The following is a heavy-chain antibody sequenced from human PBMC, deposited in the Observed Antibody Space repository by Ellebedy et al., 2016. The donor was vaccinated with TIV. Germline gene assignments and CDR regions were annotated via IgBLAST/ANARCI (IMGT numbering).Heavy chain of an antibody. CDR2: IYYNGTT. V-gene: IGHV4-59*01. Sequence: GSLRLXXSVSGGSISSYFWSWIRQPPGKGLEWVGYIYYNGTTNYNPSLRSRVSISIDKSKHHFSLNLRSVTASDTAVYYCARDVRFGELNYWGQGTLVTVSS. CDR3: ARDVRFGELNY. D-gene: IGHD3-10*01. CDR1: GGSISSYF. J-gene: IGHJ4*02.